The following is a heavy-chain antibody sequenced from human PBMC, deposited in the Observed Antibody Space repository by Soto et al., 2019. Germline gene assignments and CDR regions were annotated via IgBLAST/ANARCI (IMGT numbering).Heavy chain of an antibody. Sequence: EVQLLESGGGLVQPGGSLRLSCAASGFTFSSYSMNWVRQAPGKGLEWVSSISSSSSIIYYADSVKGRFTISRDNAKNSLYLQMKSLSDEDTAVYYCAREARFLEWLSLNWFDPWGQGTLVTVSS. D-gene: IGHD3-3*01. J-gene: IGHJ5*02. CDR1: GFTFSSYS. CDR2: ISSSSSII. CDR3: AREARFLEWLSLNWFDP. V-gene: IGHV3-48*02.